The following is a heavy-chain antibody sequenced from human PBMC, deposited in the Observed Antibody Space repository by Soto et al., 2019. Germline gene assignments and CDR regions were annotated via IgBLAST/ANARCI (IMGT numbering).Heavy chain of an antibody. CDR1: GGTSSNFV. CDR2: ILPMFGAV. Sequence: QVQLVQSGTEVKKSGSSVKVSCRASGGTSSNFVITWVRQVPGQGLEWLGGILPMFGAVKYAQKFQDRLIITADRSTQTAAMELGSLRSKDTAVYYCARPKRSGYDRGDSYYHTMDVWGHGTTVTVS. CDR3: ARPKRSGYDRGDSYYHTMDV. V-gene: IGHV1-69*06. D-gene: IGHD3-3*01. J-gene: IGHJ6*02.